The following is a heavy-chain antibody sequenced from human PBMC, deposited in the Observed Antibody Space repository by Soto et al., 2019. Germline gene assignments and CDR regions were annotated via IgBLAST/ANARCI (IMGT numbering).Heavy chain of an antibody. J-gene: IGHJ6*03. CDR2: INHSGST. V-gene: IGHV4-34*01. Sequence: PSETLSLTCAVYGGSFSGYYWSWIRQPPGKGLGWIGEINHSGSTNYNPSPKSRVTISVDTSKNQFSLKLSSVTAADTAVYYCARGIGYCSGGSCYLNYYYYMELWGKGTTVTVSS. CDR3: ARGIGYCSGGSCYLNYYYYMEL. D-gene: IGHD2-15*01. CDR1: GGSFSGYY.